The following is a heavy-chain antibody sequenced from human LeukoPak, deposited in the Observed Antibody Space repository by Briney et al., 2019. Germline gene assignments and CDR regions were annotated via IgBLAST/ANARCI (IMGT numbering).Heavy chain of an antibody. CDR3: AKVRGTYSSGYFFDY. V-gene: IGHV3-9*01. J-gene: IGHJ4*02. CDR1: GFTFDNYA. D-gene: IGHD6-19*01. CDR2: ISWNSGYI. Sequence: GGSLRLSCAASGFTFDNYAMHWVRQAPGKGLEWLSIISWNSGYIGYADSVKGRFTISRDNAEKSLDLQMSSLRAEDTAFYYCAKVRGTYSSGYFFDYWGQGTLVTVSS.